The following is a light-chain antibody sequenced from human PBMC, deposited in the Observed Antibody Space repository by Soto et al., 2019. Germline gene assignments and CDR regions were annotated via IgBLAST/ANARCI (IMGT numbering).Light chain of an antibody. CDR2: GAS. J-gene: IGKJ2*01. CDR1: QSVSSSY. CDR3: QQFGNSPYT. V-gene: IGKV3-20*01. Sequence: EIVWTQSPGTLSLSPGERATLSCRASQSVSSSYLAWYQQKPGQTPRLLIYGASSSATGIPDRFSGSGSGTDFTLTISRLEPEDFAVYYCQQFGNSPYTFGQGTKLDIK.